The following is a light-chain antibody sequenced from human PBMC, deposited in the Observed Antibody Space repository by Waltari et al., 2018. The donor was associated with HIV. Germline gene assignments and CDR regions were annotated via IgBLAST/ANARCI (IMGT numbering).Light chain of an antibody. Sequence: IVLIQSPGTMSLSPGDRANLSCRASQSIRGSFLVWYQQKPGQPPRLLTYGASGRAAGIPDRFRGSGSGTDFTHTISRLEPEDFAVYYCQQCGTAPRTFGQGTRLEIK. V-gene: IGKV3-20*01. CDR3: QQCGTAPRT. CDR1: QSIRGSF. CDR2: GAS. J-gene: IGKJ2*01.